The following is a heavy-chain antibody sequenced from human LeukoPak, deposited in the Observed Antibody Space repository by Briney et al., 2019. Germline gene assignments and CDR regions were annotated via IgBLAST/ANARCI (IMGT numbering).Heavy chain of an antibody. CDR2: ISVSRGST. J-gene: IGHJ4*02. V-gene: IGHV3-23*01. CDR1: VFTFSSYA. CDR3: AKDRFSNTPYYFDY. Sequence: PGGSLRLSCAASVFTFSSYAMSWVRQAPGKGLEWVSSISVSRGSTYDADSVKGRFTISGDNSKNTLYLQMNSLRAEDTAVYYCAKDRFSNTPYYFDYWGQGTLVTVSS.